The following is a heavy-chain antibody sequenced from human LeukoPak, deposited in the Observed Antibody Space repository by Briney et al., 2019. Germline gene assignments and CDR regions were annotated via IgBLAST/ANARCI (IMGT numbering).Heavy chain of an antibody. D-gene: IGHD3-22*01. Sequence: PGGSLRLSCAGSGFTFSNYAMSWVRQAPGKGLEWVSAISGSGGSTYYADSVKGRFTISRDNSKNTLYLQMNSLRAEDTAVYYCAKVPHYYYDSSGYYSDYWGQGTLVTVSS. CDR3: AKVPHYYYDSSGYYSDY. V-gene: IGHV3-23*01. CDR1: GFTFSNYA. J-gene: IGHJ4*02. CDR2: ISGSGGST.